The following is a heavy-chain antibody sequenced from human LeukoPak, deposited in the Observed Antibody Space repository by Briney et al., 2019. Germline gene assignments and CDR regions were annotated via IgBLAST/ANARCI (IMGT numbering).Heavy chain of an antibody. CDR1: GGSISSYY. D-gene: IGHD3-22*01. CDR2: IYTSGST. V-gene: IGHV4-4*09. CDR3: ARHDSSGYYQSGNWFDS. Sequence: SETLSLTCTVSGGSISSYYWSWIRQPPGKGLEWIGYIYTSGSTNYNPSLKSRVTISVDTSKNQFSLKLSSVTAADTAVYYCARHDSSGYYQSGNWFDSWGQGTLVTVSS. J-gene: IGHJ5*01.